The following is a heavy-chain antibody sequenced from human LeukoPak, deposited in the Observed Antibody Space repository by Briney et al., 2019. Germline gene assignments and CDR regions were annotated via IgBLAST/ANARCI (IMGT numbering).Heavy chain of an antibody. D-gene: IGHD3-22*01. J-gene: IGHJ4*02. CDR1: GYTFTGYY. CDR2: INPNSGGT. Sequence: GASVKVSCKASGYTFTGYYMHWVRQAPGQGLEWMGWINPNSGGTNYAQKFQGRVTMTRDTSISTAYMELSSLRSEDTAVFYCARGLPSYYHSSGSGHFDFWGQGTLVTVSS. CDR3: ARGLPSYYHSSGSGHFDF. V-gene: IGHV1-2*02.